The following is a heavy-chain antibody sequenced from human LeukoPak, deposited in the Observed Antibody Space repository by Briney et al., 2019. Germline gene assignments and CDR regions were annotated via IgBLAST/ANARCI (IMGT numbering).Heavy chain of an antibody. CDR3: AKPRTTGLGWAQFDY. Sequence: GGSLRLSCAASGFTFSSYAMSWVRQAPGKGLEWVSGFDGNGPNTYYADSVKGRWTISRDNSRNTLYLEMNCLRPEDTAIYYCAKPRTTGLGWAQFDYWGQGSLVTVSS. V-gene: IGHV3-23*01. CDR1: GFTFSSYA. CDR2: FDGNGPNT. D-gene: IGHD2-8*02. J-gene: IGHJ4*02.